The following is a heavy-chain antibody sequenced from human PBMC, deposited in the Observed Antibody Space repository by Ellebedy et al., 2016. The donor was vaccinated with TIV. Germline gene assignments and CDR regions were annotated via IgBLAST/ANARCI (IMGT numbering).Heavy chain of an antibody. CDR2: ISSDGSST. Sequence: GGSLRLXXAASGFTSRRYWMHWVRQAPGKGLVWVSRISSDGSSTRYADSVKGRIAISRDNAKNTLYLQMDSLRAEDTAVYYCVRDGYSYGYGAFDIWGQGTMVTVSS. CDR1: GFTSRRYW. V-gene: IGHV3-74*01. D-gene: IGHD5-18*01. CDR3: VRDGYSYGYGAFDI. J-gene: IGHJ3*02.